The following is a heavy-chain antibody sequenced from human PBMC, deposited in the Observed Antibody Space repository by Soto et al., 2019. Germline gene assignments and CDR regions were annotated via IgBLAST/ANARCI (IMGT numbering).Heavy chain of an antibody. V-gene: IGHV1-69*01. CDR3: ARMTNYYDSSGYYFDY. CDR2: IIPIFGTA. CDR1: GGTFSSYA. Sequence: QVQLVQSGAEVKKPGSSVKVSCKASGGTFSSYAISWARQAPGQGLEWMGGIIPIFGTANYAQKFQGRVTITADESTSTAYMELSSLRSEDTAVYYCARMTNYYDSSGYYFDYWGQGTLVTVSS. J-gene: IGHJ4*02. D-gene: IGHD3-22*01.